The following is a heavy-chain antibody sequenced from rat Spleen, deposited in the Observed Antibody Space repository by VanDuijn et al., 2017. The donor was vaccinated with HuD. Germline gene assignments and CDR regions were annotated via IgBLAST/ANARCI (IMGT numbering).Heavy chain of an antibody. J-gene: IGHJ3*01. V-gene: IGHV3-3*01. CDR1: GYSITSSYR. CDR3: ARSDGVHYYLPFAD. Sequence: EVRLQESGPGLVKPSQSLSLTCSVTGYSITSSYRWNWIRKFPGNKLEWMGYINSAGSTNYNPSLKSRISITRDTSKNQFFLQVNSISSEDTATYYCARSDGVHYYLPFADWGQGTLVTASS. D-gene: IGHD1-1*01. CDR2: INSAGST.